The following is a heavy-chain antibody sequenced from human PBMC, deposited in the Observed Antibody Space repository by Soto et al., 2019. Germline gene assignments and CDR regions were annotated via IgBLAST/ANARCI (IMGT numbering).Heavy chain of an antibody. CDR3: ARDSRIWYSSGWPPFDY. CDR2: ISSSSSTI. CDR1: GFTFSSYS. V-gene: IGHV3-48*01. D-gene: IGHD6-19*01. Sequence: PGGSLRLSCAASGFTFSSYSMNWVRQAPGKGLEWVSYISSSSSTIYYADSVKGRFTISRDNAKNSLYLQMNSLRAEDTAVYYCARDSRIWYSSGWPPFDYWGQGTLVTVSS. J-gene: IGHJ4*02.